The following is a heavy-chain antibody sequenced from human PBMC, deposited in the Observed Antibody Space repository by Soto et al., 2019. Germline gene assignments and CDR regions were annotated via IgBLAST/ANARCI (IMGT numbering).Heavy chain of an antibody. Sequence: GGSLRLSCAASGFTFSSYGMHWVRQAPGKGLEWVAVIWYDGSNKYYADSVKGRFTISRDNSKNTLYLQMNSLRAEDTAVYYCARETHGGTIFGGSFDYWGQGTLVTVSS. CDR1: GFTFSSYG. J-gene: IGHJ4*02. V-gene: IGHV3-33*01. CDR3: ARETHGGTIFGGSFDY. CDR2: IWYDGSNK. D-gene: IGHD3-3*01.